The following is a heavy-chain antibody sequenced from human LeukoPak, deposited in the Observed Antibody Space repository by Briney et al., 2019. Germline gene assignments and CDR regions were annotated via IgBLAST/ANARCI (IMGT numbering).Heavy chain of an antibody. V-gene: IGHV3-30*18. CDR3: AKDQYYYDSSGYSDY. CDR2: ISYDGSNK. D-gene: IGHD3-22*01. J-gene: IGHJ4*02. CDR1: GFTFSSYG. Sequence: GGSLRLSCAASGFTFSSYGMHWDRQAPGKGLEWVAVISYDGSNKYYTDSVKGRFPISRDNSKNTLYLQMNSLRAEDTAVYYCAKDQYYYDSSGYSDYWGQGTLVTVSS.